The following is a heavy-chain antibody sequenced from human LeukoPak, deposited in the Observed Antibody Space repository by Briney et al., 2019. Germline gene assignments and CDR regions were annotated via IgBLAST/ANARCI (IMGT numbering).Heavy chain of an antibody. CDR1: GGSFSGYY. D-gene: IGHD3-3*01. CDR2: INHSGST. J-gene: IGHJ6*02. CDR3: ARHSKGITIFGVVIEATYGMDV. V-gene: IGHV4-34*01. Sequence: SETLSLTCAVYGGSFSGYYWSWIRQPPGKGLEWIGEINHSGSTNYNPSLKSRVTISVDTSKNQFSLKLSSVTAADTAVYYCARHSKGITIFGVVIEATYGMDVWGQGTTVTVSS.